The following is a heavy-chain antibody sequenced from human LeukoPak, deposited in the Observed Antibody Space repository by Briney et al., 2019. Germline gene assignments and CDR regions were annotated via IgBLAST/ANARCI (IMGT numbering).Heavy chain of an antibody. D-gene: IGHD3-22*01. V-gene: IGHV4-59*12. CDR2: IYHSGST. CDR3: ARESSGSIDY. CDR1: GGSISNSY. Sequence: SETLSLTCTVSGGSISNSYWNWIRQPAGKGLEWIGEIYHSGSTNYNPSLKSRVTISVDKSKNQFSLKLSSVTAADTAVYYCARESSGSIDYWGQGTLVTVSS. J-gene: IGHJ4*02.